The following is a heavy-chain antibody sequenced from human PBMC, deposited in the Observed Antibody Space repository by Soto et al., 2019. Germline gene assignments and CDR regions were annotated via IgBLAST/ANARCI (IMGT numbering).Heavy chain of an antibody. J-gene: IGHJ6*02. D-gene: IGHD6-13*01. CDR2: IYYSGST. CDR3: ARPHFMEAAAGSDYYYYGMDV. Sequence: SETLSLTCTVSGGSISSGDYYWSWIRQPPGKGLEWIGYIYYSGSTYYNPSLKSRVTISVDTSKNQFSLKLSSVTAADTAVYYCARPHFMEAAAGSDYYYYGMDVWGQGTTVTVSS. V-gene: IGHV4-30-4*01. CDR1: GGSISSGDYY.